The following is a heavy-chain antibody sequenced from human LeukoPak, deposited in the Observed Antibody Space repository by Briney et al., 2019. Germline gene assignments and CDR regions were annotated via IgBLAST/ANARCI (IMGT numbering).Heavy chain of an antibody. CDR2: MNPNSGNT. CDR1: GYTFTSYD. D-gene: IGHD2-2*01. J-gene: IGHJ6*03. V-gene: IGHV1-8*01. CDR3: ARQYQLLWEGYYYYYYMDV. Sequence: ASVKVSCKASGYTFTSYDINWVRQATGQGLEWMGWMNPNSGNTGYAQKFQGRVTMTRNTSISTAYMEMSSLRSEDTAVYYCARQYQLLWEGYYYYYYMDVWGKGTTVTISS.